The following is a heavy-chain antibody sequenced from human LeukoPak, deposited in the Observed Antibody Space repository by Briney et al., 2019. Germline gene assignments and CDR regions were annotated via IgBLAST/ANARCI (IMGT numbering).Heavy chain of an antibody. CDR2: ISGTT. J-gene: IGHJ4*02. CDR3: ARHSWVNGYFDY. D-gene: IGHD4-17*01. Sequence: SETLSLTCTVSGGSITYDYWSWLRQPPGKGLEWIGYISGTTNYSPSLKSRVTISQDTSKNQFFLKLTSVTAADTAVYYCARHSWVNGYFDYWGQGTLVTVSS. V-gene: IGHV4-59*08. CDR1: GGSITYDY.